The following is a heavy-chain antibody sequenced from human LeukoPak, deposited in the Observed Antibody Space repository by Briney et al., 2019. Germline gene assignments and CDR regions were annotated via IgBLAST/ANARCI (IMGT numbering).Heavy chain of an antibody. D-gene: IGHD4-17*01. CDR2: INSDGSIT. J-gene: IGHJ4*02. CDR1: GITFSSYW. CDR3: ARGGDYGDFGY. Sequence: GGSLGLSCAASGITFSSYWVHWVRQAPGKGLVWVSRINSDGSITSYADSVKGRFTISRDNAKNTLYLQMNSLRADDTAVYYCARGGDYGDFGYWGQGTLVTVSS. V-gene: IGHV3-74*01.